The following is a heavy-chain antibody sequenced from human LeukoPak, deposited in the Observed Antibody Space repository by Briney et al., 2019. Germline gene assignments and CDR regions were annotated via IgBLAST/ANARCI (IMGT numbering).Heavy chain of an antibody. Sequence: PGGSLRLSCAVSGFIFDDYAMHWVRQAPGKGLEWVSGITWGRDNLAYAASVKGRFTISRDNAKNSLYLQMNSLRAEDTAVYYCARGSSSSAYYFDYWGQGTLVTVSS. CDR1: GFIFDDYA. CDR3: ARGSSSSAYYFDY. J-gene: IGHJ4*02. D-gene: IGHD6-6*01. V-gene: IGHV3-9*01. CDR2: ITWGRDNL.